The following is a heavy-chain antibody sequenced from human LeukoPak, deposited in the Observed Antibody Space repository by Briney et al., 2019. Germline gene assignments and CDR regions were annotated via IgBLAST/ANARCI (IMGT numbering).Heavy chain of an antibody. D-gene: IGHD6-13*01. CDR3: ARSSWPYYFDY. J-gene: IGHJ4*02. CDR2: ISYDGSNK. CDR1: GFTFSSYG. Sequence: TGRSLRLSCAASGFTFSSYGMHWVRQAPGKGLEWVAVISYDGSNKYYADSVKGRFTISRDNAKNTVYLQMNTLRAKDTAVYYCARSSWPYYFDYWGQGTLVTVSS. V-gene: IGHV3-30*03.